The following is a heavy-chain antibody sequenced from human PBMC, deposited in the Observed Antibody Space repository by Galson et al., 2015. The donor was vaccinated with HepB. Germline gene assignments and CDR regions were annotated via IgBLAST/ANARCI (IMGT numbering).Heavy chain of an antibody. CDR1: GGSISSYY. D-gene: IGHD2-2*01. V-gene: IGHV4-59*01. CDR2: IYYSGST. Sequence: SETLSLTCTVSGGSISSYYWSWIRQPPGKGLEWIGYIYYSGSTNYNPSLKSRVTISVDTSKNQFSLKLSSVTAADTAVYYCASFPNYCSSTSCYGSDYWGQGTLVTVSS. CDR3: ASFPNYCSSTSCYGSDY. J-gene: IGHJ4*02.